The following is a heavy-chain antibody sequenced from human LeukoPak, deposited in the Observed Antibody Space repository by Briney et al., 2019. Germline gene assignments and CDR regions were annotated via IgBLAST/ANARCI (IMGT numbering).Heavy chain of an antibody. CDR1: GYTFTEYG. J-gene: IGHJ4*02. CDR2: IRAYNGNT. D-gene: IGHD3-22*01. Sequence: ASVKVSCKASGYTFTEYGISWVRQAPGQGLEWMGWIRAYNGNTNYAQKFQGRVTMTRDTSTSTVYMELSSLRSEDTAVYYCARDRYYYDSSGYIRGISFDYWGQGTLVTVSS. V-gene: IGHV1-18*01. CDR3: ARDRYYYDSSGYIRGISFDY.